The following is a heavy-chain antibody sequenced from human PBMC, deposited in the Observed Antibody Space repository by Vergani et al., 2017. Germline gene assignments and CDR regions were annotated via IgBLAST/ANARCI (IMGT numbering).Heavy chain of an antibody. CDR1: GYPFTNYA. D-gene: IGHD2-15*01. V-gene: IGHV7-4-1*02. CDR3: ARDKGCSGGSGYYNGFDP. Sequence: QVQLVQSGSELKKPGASVEVSCKASGYPFTNYAMNLVRQAPGQGLEWMGLINTNTGNPTYAQGFTGRVVFSLDTSVSTAYLQISSLKAEDTGVYYCARDKGCSGGSGYYNGFDPWGQGTLVTGSS. CDR2: INTNTGNP. J-gene: IGHJ5*02.